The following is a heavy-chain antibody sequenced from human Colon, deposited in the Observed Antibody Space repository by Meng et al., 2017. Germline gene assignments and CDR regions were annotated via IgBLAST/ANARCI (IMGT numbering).Heavy chain of an antibody. V-gene: IGHV4-61*01. J-gene: IGHJ5*02. D-gene: IGHD4-17*01. CDR3: ARVNGDFDEAWFDP. CDR1: GVPVSSDSHY. CDR2: IYYSGAT. Sequence: SETLSLTCTVSGVPVSSDSHYWSWIRQPPGKGLEWIGYIYYSGATNYNPSLTSRVTMSVDASNNQVLLHLSSVTASDTAVYYCARVNGDFDEAWFDPWGQGTLVTVSS.